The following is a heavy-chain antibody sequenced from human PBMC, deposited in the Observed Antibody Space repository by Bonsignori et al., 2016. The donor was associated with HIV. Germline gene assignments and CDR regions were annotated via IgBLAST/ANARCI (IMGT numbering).Heavy chain of an antibody. Sequence: WIRQPPGKGLEWVSFIYSGGSSTYSAGSVKGRFTISRDNSKNTLYLQMNSLRVEDTAVYYCAKDDFADYGAYGEYFQHWGQGTLVTVSS. V-gene: IGHV3-23*03. J-gene: IGHJ1*01. CDR3: AKDDFADYGAYGEYFQH. CDR2: IYSGGSST. D-gene: IGHD4-17*01.